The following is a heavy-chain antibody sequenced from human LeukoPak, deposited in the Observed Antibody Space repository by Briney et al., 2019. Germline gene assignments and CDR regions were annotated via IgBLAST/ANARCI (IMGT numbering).Heavy chain of an antibody. CDR2: IYYSGNT. Sequence: PSETLSLTCTVSGDSISSGGYYWNWIRQHPGKGLEWIAYIYYSGNTYYNPSLKSRVSISIDTSKNQFSLKLSSVSAADTAVYYCARTGSTVTMLYPFDHWGQGTLVTVSS. V-gene: IGHV4-31*03. CDR1: GDSISSGGYY. D-gene: IGHD4-11*01. CDR3: ARTGSTVTMLYPFDH. J-gene: IGHJ4*02.